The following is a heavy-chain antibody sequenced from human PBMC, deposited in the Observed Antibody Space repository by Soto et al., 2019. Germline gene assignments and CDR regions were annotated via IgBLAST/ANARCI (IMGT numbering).Heavy chain of an antibody. CDR2: IWYDGSNK. CDR1: GFTFSSYG. V-gene: IGHV3-33*01. CDR3: ARDYYYGSGSYYNSGYYGMDV. Sequence: GGSLRLSCAASGFTFSSYGMHWVRQAPGKGLEWVAVIWYDGSNKYYADSVKGRFTISRDNSKNTLYLQMNSLRAEDTAVYYCARDYYYGSGSYYNSGYYGMDVWGQGTTVTVSS. D-gene: IGHD3-10*01. J-gene: IGHJ6*02.